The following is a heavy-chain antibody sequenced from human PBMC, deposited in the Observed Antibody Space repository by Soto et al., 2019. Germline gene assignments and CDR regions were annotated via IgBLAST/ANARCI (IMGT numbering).Heavy chain of an antibody. CDR3: SLRAIGTYHYYFDY. V-gene: IGHV2-70*18. Sequence: TLSLTCTVSGGSISGGNYYWSWIRQNPGKALEWLALIAWDDDIYYNTSLKTRLTISKDTSKNQVVLTMTNMDPVDTATYFCSLRAIGTYHYYFDYWGPGTLVTLSS. D-gene: IGHD6-13*01. CDR2: IAWDDDI. J-gene: IGHJ4*02. CDR1: GGSISGGNYY.